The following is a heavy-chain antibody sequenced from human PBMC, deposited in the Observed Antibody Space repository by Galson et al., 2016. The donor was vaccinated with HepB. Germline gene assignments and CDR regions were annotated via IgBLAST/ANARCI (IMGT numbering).Heavy chain of an antibody. V-gene: IGHV3-53*01. Sequence: SLRLSCAASGFTVNNFYVAWVRQAPGKGLEWVATVYSDGRRHHADPVRGRFTVSRDTSKNTLYLDLTGLRAEYTAIYYCAREYKYENTGFAYERPFDYWGQGTLVTVSS. CDR3: AREYKYENTGFAYERPFDY. CDR1: GFTVNNFY. J-gene: IGHJ4*02. CDR2: VYSDGRR. D-gene: IGHD3-22*01.